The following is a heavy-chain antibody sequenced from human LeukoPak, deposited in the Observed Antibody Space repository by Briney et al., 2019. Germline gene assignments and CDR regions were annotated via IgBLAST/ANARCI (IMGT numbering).Heavy chain of an antibody. D-gene: IGHD3-10*01. Sequence: GGSLRLSCAASGFTFSRYWMHWVRQAPGKGLVWVSRINSDGSGTMYADSVKGRFTISRDNAKNTLYLQMNSLGAEDTAVYYCARAGGPEGWFDPWGQGTLVTVSS. CDR2: INSDGSGT. V-gene: IGHV3-74*03. CDR1: GFTFSRYW. J-gene: IGHJ5*02. CDR3: ARAGGPEGWFDP.